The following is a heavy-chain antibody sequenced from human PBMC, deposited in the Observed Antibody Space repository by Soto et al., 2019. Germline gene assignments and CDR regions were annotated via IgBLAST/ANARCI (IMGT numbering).Heavy chain of an antibody. D-gene: IGHD3-22*01. V-gene: IGHV3-20*04. Sequence: PGGSLRLSCAASGFTFDDYGMSWVRQAPGKGLEWVSGINWNGGSTYYADSVKGRFTISRDNSNNTLYLQMNSLRAEDTAVYYCAKDPTSYDSSAQFDSWGQGTLVTVSS. CDR2: INWNGGST. CDR1: GFTFDDYG. CDR3: AKDPTSYDSSAQFDS. J-gene: IGHJ4*02.